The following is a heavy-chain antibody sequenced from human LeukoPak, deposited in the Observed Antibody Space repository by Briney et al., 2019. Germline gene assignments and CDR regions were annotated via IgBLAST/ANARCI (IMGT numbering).Heavy chain of an antibody. CDR3: ARDRGSGRPGPLPYYYYMDV. CDR1: GYTFTGYY. D-gene: IGHD3-10*01. V-gene: IGHV1-2*02. CDR2: INPNSGGT. J-gene: IGHJ6*03. Sequence: GASVTVSCKASGYTFTGYYMHWVRQAPGQGLEWMGWINPNSGGTNYAQKFQGRVTMTRDTSISTAYMELSRLRSDDTAVYYCARDRGSGRPGPLPYYYYMDVWGKGTTVTVSS.